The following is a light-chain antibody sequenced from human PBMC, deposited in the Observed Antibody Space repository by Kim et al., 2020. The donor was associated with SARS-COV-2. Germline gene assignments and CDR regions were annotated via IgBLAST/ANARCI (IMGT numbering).Light chain of an antibody. J-gene: IGLJ3*02. Sequence: LGQTVRITCQGDSLRSYYASWYQQKPGQAPVLVIYGKNNRPSGIPDRFSGSSSGNTASLTITGAQAEDEADYYCNSRDSTGTDRVFGGGTQLTVL. V-gene: IGLV3-19*01. CDR2: GKN. CDR3: NSRDSTGTDRV. CDR1: SLRSYY.